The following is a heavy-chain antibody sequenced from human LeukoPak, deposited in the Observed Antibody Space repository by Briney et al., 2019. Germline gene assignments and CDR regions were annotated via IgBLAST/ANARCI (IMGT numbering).Heavy chain of an antibody. J-gene: IGHJ6*02. V-gene: IGHV1-18*01. Sequence: ASVKVSCKASGYTFTSYGISWVRQAPGQGLEWMGWISAYNGNTNYAQKLQGRVTLTTDTSTSTAYMELRSLRSDDTAVYYCARDGPWGIVHNGMDVWGQGTTVTVSS. CDR1: GYTFTSYG. CDR3: ARDGPWGIVHNGMDV. CDR2: ISAYNGNT. D-gene: IGHD1-26*01.